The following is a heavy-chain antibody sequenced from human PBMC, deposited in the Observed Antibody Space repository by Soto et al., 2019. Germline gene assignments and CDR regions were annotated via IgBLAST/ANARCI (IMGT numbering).Heavy chain of an antibody. CDR1: GFTFSSYG. D-gene: IGHD3-22*01. J-gene: IGHJ4*02. CDR2: ISYDGSNK. V-gene: IGHV3-30*18. Sequence: QVQLVESGGGVVQPGRSLRLSCAASGFTFSSYGMHWVRQAPGKGLEWVAVISYDGSNKYYADSVKGRFTISSDNSKNTLHLQMDSLRAEDAAVYYCANVPSMRVVAMTSPDYWGQGTLVTVSS. CDR3: ANVPSMRVVAMTSPDY.